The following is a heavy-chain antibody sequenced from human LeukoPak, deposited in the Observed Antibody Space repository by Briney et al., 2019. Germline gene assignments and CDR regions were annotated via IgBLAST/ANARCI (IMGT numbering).Heavy chain of an antibody. CDR1: GGSISSGGYY. J-gene: IGHJ4*02. CDR2: IYTSGST. V-gene: IGHV4-61*02. D-gene: IGHD3-16*01. Sequence: SQTLSLTCTVSGGSISSGGYYWSWIRQPAGKGLEWIGRIYTSGSTNYNPSLKSRVTISVDTSKNQFSLKLSSVTAADTAVYYCARGYYGVFDYWGQGTLVTVSS. CDR3: ARGYYGVFDY.